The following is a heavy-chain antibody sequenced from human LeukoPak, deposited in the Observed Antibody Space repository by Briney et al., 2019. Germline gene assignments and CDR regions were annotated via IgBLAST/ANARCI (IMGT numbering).Heavy chain of an antibody. D-gene: IGHD3-3*01. J-gene: IGHJ4*02. V-gene: IGHV3-48*03. CDR1: GFTFSIYE. CDR3: ARVPYYDFWSGYQFDY. CDR2: ISSSGSTI. Sequence: GGSLRLSCAASGFTFSIYEMNWVRQAPGKGLEWVSYISSSGSTIYYADSVKGRFTISRDNAKNSLYLQMHSLRAEDTAVYYCARVPYYDFWSGYQFDYWGQGTLVTVSS.